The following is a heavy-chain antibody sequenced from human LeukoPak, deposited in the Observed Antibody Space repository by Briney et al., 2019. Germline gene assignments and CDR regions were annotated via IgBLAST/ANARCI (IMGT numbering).Heavy chain of an antibody. CDR2: IWYDGSNK. CDR1: EFTFSSYG. CDR3: ARGTDYDSSGYCTY. D-gene: IGHD3-22*01. Sequence: PGGSLRLSCAASEFTFSSYGMHWVRQAPGKGLEWVAVIWYDGSNKYYADSVKGRFTISRDNSKNTLYLQMNSLRAEDTAVYYCARGTDYDSSGYCTYWGQGTLVTVSS. V-gene: IGHV3-33*01. J-gene: IGHJ4*02.